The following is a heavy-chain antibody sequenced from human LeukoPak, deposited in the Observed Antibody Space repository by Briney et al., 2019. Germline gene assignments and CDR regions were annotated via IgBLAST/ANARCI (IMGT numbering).Heavy chain of an antibody. D-gene: IGHD3-3*01. V-gene: IGHV4-4*07. CDR2: IYTSGST. CDR1: GGSISSYY. J-gene: IGHJ3*02. CDR3: ARDLPLTDFWRGYGALDI. Sequence: SETLSLTCTVSGGSISSYYWSWIRQPAGKGLEWIGRIYTSGSTNYNPSLKSRVTMSVDTSKNQFSLKLSSVTAADTAVYYCARDLPLTDFWRGYGALDIWGQGTMVTVSS.